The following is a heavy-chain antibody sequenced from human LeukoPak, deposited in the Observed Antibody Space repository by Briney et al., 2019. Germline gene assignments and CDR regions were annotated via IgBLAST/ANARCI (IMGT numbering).Heavy chain of an antibody. CDR3: ARASSYDILTGYSFDY. V-gene: IGHV1-69*04. CDR2: IIPILGIA. J-gene: IGHJ4*02. Sequence: ASVKVSCKASGGTFSSYAISWVRQAPGQGLEWMGRIIPILGIANYAQKFQGRVTITADKSTSTAYMELSSLRSEDTAVYYCARASSYDILTGYSFDYWGQGTLVTVSS. CDR1: GGTFSSYA. D-gene: IGHD3-9*01.